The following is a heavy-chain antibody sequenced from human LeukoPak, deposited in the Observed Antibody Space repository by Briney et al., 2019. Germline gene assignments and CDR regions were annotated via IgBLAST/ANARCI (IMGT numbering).Heavy chain of an antibody. CDR2: ISSSSSTI. CDR3: ARDFDSSSSP. J-gene: IGHJ5*02. D-gene: IGHD6-6*01. Sequence: QPGTSLRLSCATSGFNFRMHAMHWVRQAPGKGLEWVSYISSSSSTIYYADSVKGRFTISRDNAKNSLYLQMNSLRAEDTAVYYCARDFDSSSSPWGQGTLVTVSS. CDR1: GFNFRMHA. V-gene: IGHV3-48*01.